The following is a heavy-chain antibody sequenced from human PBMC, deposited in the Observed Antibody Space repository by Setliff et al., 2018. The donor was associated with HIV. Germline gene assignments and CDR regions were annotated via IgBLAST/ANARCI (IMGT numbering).Heavy chain of an antibody. CDR2: ISRNGDTI. V-gene: IGHV3-48*01. J-gene: IGHJ6*03. CDR3: ARVQYFNSGGYWATIRHYYYMDV. Sequence: GGSLRLSCAASGVTFSSYSMNWVRQAPGKGLEWLSYISRNGDTIYYADSVKGRFTISRDNAENSLFLQMNSLRAEDTAVYYCARVQYFNSGGYWATIRHYYYMDVWGKGTAVTVSS. CDR1: GVTFSSYS. D-gene: IGHD3-22*01.